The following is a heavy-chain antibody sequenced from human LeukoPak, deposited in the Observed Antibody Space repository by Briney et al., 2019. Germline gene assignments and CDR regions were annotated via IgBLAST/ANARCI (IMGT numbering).Heavy chain of an antibody. CDR2: ISGDSDNK. Sequence: GGSLRLSCAASGFNVAAYAMYWVRQPPGKSLEGVSLISGDSDNKYSAASVKGRFAISRDNSKNSLYLQMNSLTTEDTALYYCAIAYESGSFYRAFAYWGQGALVTVSS. CDR1: GFNVAAYA. CDR3: AIAYESGSFYRAFAY. J-gene: IGHJ4*02. D-gene: IGHD3-10*01. V-gene: IGHV3-43*02.